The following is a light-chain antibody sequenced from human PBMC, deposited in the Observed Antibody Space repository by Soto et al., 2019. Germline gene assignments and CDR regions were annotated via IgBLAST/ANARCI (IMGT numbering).Light chain of an antibody. CDR1: QSVSSY. V-gene: IGKV3-11*01. Sequence: EIVLTQSPAILSLSPGERATLSCRASQSVSSYLTWYQQKPGQAPSLHIYAASNRATGIPARFSGSGYGTDLTRTNRSLEPEESAVDYWQQRSDWPITSGGGTKEELK. CDR2: AAS. CDR3: QQRSDWPIT. J-gene: IGKJ4*01.